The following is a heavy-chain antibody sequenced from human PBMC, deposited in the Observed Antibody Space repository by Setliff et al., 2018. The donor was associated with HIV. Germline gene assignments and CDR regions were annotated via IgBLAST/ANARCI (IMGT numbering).Heavy chain of an antibody. Sequence: PSETLSLTCTVSGGSIRSNDWWSWVRQPPGKGLELIGEIHHSGSTYYNPSLKSRVTISVDTSKNQFSPKVSSVTAADTAVYYCARQSSGSPEYFQHWGQGTLVTVSS. CDR3: ARQSSGSPEYFQH. D-gene: IGHD1-26*01. CDR1: GGSIRSNDW. V-gene: IGHV4-4*02. J-gene: IGHJ1*01. CDR2: IHHSGST.